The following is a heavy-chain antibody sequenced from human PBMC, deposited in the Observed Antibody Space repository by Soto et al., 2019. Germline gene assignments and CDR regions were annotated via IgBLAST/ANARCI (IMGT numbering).Heavy chain of an antibody. CDR3: ARSRWAYCGGDCYSPTYYFDY. Sequence: LETLFLPWTVFGGSVISVSYYWSWIRQPPGKGLEWVGYIYYSGSTNYNPSLKSRVTISVDTSKNQFSLKLSSVTAADTAVYYCARSRWAYCGGDCYSPTYYFDYWGQGTLVTVSS. CDR1: GGSVISVSYY. V-gene: IGHV4-61*01. D-gene: IGHD2-21*02. J-gene: IGHJ4*02. CDR2: IYYSGST.